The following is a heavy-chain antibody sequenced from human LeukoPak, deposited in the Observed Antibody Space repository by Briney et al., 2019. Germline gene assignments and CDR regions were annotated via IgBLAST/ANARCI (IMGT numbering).Heavy chain of an antibody. J-gene: IGHJ4*02. CDR1: GFSFSNYA. Sequence: GGSLRLSCAASGFSFSNYAMSWVRQAPGKGLEWVSGVTSGGGHIYYADFVKGRFTISRDDSKNTLFLQMDSLRVEDTAVYYCASAGYSYGAFFDWGQGTLVTVSS. CDR3: ASAGYSYGAFFD. D-gene: IGHD5-18*01. V-gene: IGHV3-23*01. CDR2: VTSGGGHI.